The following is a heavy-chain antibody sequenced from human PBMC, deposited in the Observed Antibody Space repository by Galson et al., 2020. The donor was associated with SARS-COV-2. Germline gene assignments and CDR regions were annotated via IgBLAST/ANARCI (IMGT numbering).Heavy chain of an antibody. CDR2: ISAYNGNT. V-gene: IGHV1-18*01. Sequence: ASVTVSCQASGYTFTSYGISWVRQAPGQGLEWMGWISAYNGNTNYAQKLQGRVTMTTDTSTSTAYMELRSLRSDDTAVYYWARDCEKGAKLLWFGELFGYWGQGTLVTVSS. CDR3: ARDCEKGAKLLWFGELFGY. J-gene: IGHJ4*02. D-gene: IGHD3-10*01. CDR1: GYTFTSYG.